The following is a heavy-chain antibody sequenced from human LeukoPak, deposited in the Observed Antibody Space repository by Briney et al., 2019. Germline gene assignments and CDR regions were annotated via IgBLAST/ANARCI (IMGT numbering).Heavy chain of an antibody. V-gene: IGHV3-43*02. J-gene: IGHJ4*02. CDR1: GYTFDDYA. D-gene: IGHD3-9*01. Sequence: GGSLRLSCAASGYTFDDYAMHWVRQAPGKGLEWVSLISGDGGNAYYADSVKGRFTISRDNSKNSLYLQMNSLRTEDTALYYCAKVGILTGYCTFDYWGQGTLVTVSS. CDR3: AKVGILTGYCTFDY. CDR2: ISGDGGNA.